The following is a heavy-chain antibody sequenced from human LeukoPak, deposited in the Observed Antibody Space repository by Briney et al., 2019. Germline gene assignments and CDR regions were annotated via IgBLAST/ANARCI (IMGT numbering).Heavy chain of an antibody. D-gene: IGHD2-15*01. Sequence: GESLKISCKGSGYSFTSYWIGWVRQMPGKGLEWMGIIYPGDSDTRYSPSFQGQVTISADKSISTAYLQWSSLKASDTAMYYCARHDPKSKSGGSCCDYWGQGTLVTVSS. J-gene: IGHJ4*02. CDR2: IYPGDSDT. CDR1: GYSFTSYW. V-gene: IGHV5-51*01. CDR3: ARHDPKSKSGGSCCDY.